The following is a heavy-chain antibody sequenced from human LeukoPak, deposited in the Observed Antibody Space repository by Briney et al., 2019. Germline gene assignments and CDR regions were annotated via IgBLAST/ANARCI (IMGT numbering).Heavy chain of an antibody. V-gene: IGHV1-69*13. CDR3: ASPIIAAAENAFDI. J-gene: IGHJ3*02. CDR1: GGTFSSYA. CDR2: IIPIFGTA. D-gene: IGHD6-13*01. Sequence: SVKVSCKASGGTFSSYAISWVRQAPGQGLEWMGGIIPIFGTANYAQKFQGRVTITADESTSTAYMELSSLRSEDTAVYYCASPIIAAAENAFDIWGQGTMVTVSS.